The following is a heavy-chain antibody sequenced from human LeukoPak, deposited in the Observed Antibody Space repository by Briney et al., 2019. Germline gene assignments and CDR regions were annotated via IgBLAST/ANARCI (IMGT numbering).Heavy chain of an antibody. CDR1: GFTFSSYE. D-gene: IGHD4-23*01. CDR3: ARDYGGSSPFGY. V-gene: IGHV3-48*03. Sequence: GGSLRLSCAASGFTFSSYEMHWVRQAPGKGLDWVSYISSSDSTIYYADSVKGRFTISRDNAKNSLYLQMNSLRAEDTAVYYCARDYGGSSPFGYWGQGTLVTVSS. J-gene: IGHJ4*02. CDR2: ISSSDSTI.